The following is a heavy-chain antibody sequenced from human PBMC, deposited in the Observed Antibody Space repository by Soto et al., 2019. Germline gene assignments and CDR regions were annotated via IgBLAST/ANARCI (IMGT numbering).Heavy chain of an antibody. CDR1: GFTFSDCS. J-gene: IGHJ4*02. CDR3: ATWKGHSGNFFFSGPFDY. V-gene: IGHV3-30*03. CDR2: ISHDGSKD. Sequence: QVQLVESGGGVVQPGRSLRLSCVASGFTFSDCSMHWVRQAPGKGLEWVAIISHDGSKDYYGDSVKGRFTISRGNSKNTLYLQMNGLRADDTPVYDCATWKGHSGNFFFSGPFDYWGQGTLVTVSS. D-gene: IGHD1-26*01.